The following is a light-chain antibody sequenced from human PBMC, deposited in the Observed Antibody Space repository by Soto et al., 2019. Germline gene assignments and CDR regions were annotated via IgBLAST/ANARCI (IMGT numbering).Light chain of an antibody. J-gene: IGKJ1*01. V-gene: IGKV3-20*01. CDR3: QHYGSSPRT. CDR2: GAS. CDR1: QRVSSSY. Sequence: EIVLTQSPGTLSLSPGERATLSCRASQRVSSSYLAWYQQKPGQAPRLLIYGASSRATSIPDRFSGSGSGTDFTLTISRLEPGDFAVYYCQHYGSSPRTFGQGTKVEI.